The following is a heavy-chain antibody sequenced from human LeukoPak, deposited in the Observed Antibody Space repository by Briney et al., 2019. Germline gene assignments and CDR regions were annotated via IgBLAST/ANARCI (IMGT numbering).Heavy chain of an antibody. D-gene: IGHD6-19*01. CDR3: ARDGGIAVAGTKLGWFDP. V-gene: IGHV4-38-2*02. CDR2: IYHSGRT. J-gene: IGHJ5*02. Sequence: SETLSLTCPVSGYSISSGYYWGWIRQPPGKGLEWIGSIYHSGRTYYNPSLKSRVTISVDTSKNQFSLKLSSVTAADTAVYYCARDGGIAVAGTKLGWFDPWGQGTLVTVSS. CDR1: GYSISSGYY.